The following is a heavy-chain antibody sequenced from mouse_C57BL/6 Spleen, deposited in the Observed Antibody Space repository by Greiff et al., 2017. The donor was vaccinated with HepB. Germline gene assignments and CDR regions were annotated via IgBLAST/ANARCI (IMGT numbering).Heavy chain of an antibody. J-gene: IGHJ2*01. Sequence: VQLQQSGAELVRPGASVTLSCKASGYTFTDYEMHWVKQTPVHGLDWIGAIDPETGGTAYNQKFKGKAILTADKSSSTAYMELRSLTSEDSAVYYCTRFYGYPYWGQGTTLTVSS. V-gene: IGHV1-15*01. D-gene: IGHD2-2*01. CDR3: TRFYGYPY. CDR1: GYTFTDYE. CDR2: IDPETGGT.